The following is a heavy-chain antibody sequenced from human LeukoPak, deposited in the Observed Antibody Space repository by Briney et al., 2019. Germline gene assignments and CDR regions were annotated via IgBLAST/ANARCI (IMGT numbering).Heavy chain of an antibody. V-gene: IGHV3-74*01. D-gene: IGHD2-2*01. Sequence: GGSLRLSCAASGFTFRSYWMHWVRQAPGKGLVWVSRINPDGSYTSYADSVKGRFTISRDNAKNTLYLQMNSLRAEDTAAYYCARDMPGPVDYWGQGTLVTVSS. J-gene: IGHJ4*02. CDR3: ARDMPGPVDY. CDR2: INPDGSYT. CDR1: GFTFRSYW.